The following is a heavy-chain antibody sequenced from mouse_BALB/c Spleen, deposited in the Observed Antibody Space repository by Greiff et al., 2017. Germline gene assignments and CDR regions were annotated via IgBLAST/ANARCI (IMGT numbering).Heavy chain of an antibody. Sequence: EVKLMESGGGLVQPGGSMKLSCAASGFTFSDAWMDWVRQAPEKGLEWVAYISSGSSTIYYADTVKGRFTISRDNPKNTLFLQMTSLRSEDTAMYYCARGGNYVLDYWGQGTTLTVSS. CDR1: GFTFSDAW. CDR2: ISSGSSTI. J-gene: IGHJ2*01. D-gene: IGHD2-1*01. V-gene: IGHV5-17*02. CDR3: ARGGNYVLDY.